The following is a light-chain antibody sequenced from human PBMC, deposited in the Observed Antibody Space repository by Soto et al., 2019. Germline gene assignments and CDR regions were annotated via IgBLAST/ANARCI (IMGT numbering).Light chain of an antibody. CDR1: SSDVGGYNY. J-gene: IGLJ1*01. CDR3: SSYTSSSTLPYV. CDR2: DVS. V-gene: IGLV2-14*01. Sequence: LTQPASVSGSPGRSITISCTGTSSDVGGYNYVSWYQQHPGKAPKLMIYDVSNRPSGVSNRFSGSKSGNTASLTISGLQAEDEADYYCSSYTSSSTLPYVFGTGTKVTVL.